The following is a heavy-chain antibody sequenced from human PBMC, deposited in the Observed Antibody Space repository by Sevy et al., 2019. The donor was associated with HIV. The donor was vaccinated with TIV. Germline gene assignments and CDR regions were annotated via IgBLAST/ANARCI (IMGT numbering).Heavy chain of an antibody. CDR2: ISCNSGSI. V-gene: IGHV3-9*01. Sequence: GGSLRLSCAASGFTFDDYAMHWVRQAPGKGLEWVSGISCNSGSIGYADSVKGRFTISRDNAKNSLYLQMNSLRAEDTALYYCAKDMGSFGVVIEKYYYYGMDVWGQGTTVTVSS. D-gene: IGHD3-3*01. J-gene: IGHJ6*02. CDR1: GFTFDDYA. CDR3: AKDMGSFGVVIEKYYYYGMDV.